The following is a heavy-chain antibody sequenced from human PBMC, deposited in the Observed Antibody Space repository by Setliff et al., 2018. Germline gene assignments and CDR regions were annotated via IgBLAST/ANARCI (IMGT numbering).Heavy chain of an antibody. CDR2: IGVYSGNT. V-gene: IGHV1-18*01. D-gene: IGHD3-22*01. J-gene: IGHJ6*02. CDR3: AKEPAVTMTESIRRSYYDYALDV. Sequence: VASVKVSCKASGYTFRQSIVSWVRQAPGQGLEWLGWIGVYSGNTYSAQRFQGRVSLTTDESTNTAYMELRGLRFDDTAIYYCAKEPAVTMTESIRRSYYDYALDVWGQGTAVTVSS. CDR1: GYTFRQSI.